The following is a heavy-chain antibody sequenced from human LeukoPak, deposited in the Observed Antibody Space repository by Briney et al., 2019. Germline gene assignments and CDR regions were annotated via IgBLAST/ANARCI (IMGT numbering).Heavy chain of an antibody. CDR2: FDPEDGET. Sequence: ASVKVSCKVSGYTLTELSMHWVRQAPGKGLEWMGGFDPEDGETIYAQRFQGRVTMTDDTSTDTAYMELSSLRSEDTAVYYCATVGSEGVGYCSGGGCYESRYYYSMDVWGQGTTATVSS. CDR3: ATVGSEGVGYCSGGGCYESRYYYSMDV. J-gene: IGHJ6*02. CDR1: GYTLTELS. V-gene: IGHV1-24*01. D-gene: IGHD2-15*01.